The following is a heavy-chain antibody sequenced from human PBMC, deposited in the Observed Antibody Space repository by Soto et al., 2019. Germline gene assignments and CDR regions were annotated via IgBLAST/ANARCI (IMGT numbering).Heavy chain of an antibody. V-gene: IGHV4-59*01. CDR3: ASLKARQYFNGVDV. Sequence: SETLSLTCSVSGVSIVYYYWNWIRQPPGKGLEWIGHIYYTGITNYNPSLNSRVSISVDTSKNQISLKLASVTAADTAVYYCASLKARQYFNGVDVWGQGTKVTVSS. CDR1: GVSIVYYY. J-gene: IGHJ6*02. CDR2: IYYTGIT.